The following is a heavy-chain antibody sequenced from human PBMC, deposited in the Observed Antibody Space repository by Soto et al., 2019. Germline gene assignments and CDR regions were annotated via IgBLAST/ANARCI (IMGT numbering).Heavy chain of an antibody. CDR1: GFTFSSYG. CDR3: GWGHYFSDY. CDR2: ISNDGSNK. J-gene: IGHJ4*02. D-gene: IGHD1-26*01. Sequence: QVQLVESGGGVVQPGRSLRLSCAASGFTFSSYGMHWVRQAPGKGLERVARISNDGSNKYYVDSAKGRFTISRDNSKNTLYLEMNSLSAEDTDVYYFGWGHYFSDYWGQGTLITVSS. V-gene: IGHV3-30*03.